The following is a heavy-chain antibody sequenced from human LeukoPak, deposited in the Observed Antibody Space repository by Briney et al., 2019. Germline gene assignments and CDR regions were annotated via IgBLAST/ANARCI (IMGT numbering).Heavy chain of an antibody. CDR2: IIPIFGAA. J-gene: IGHJ3*01. CDR3: ARTVVVTAEHAFDV. D-gene: IGHD2-21*02. V-gene: IGHV1-69*05. CDR1: GGTFSSYT. Sequence: SVKVSCKASGGTFSSYTINWVRQAPGQGLEWMGGIIPIFGAANYAQKFQGRVTITTDKSTSTTYMELSSLRSEDTAVYYCARTVVVTAEHAFDVWGQGTMVTVSS.